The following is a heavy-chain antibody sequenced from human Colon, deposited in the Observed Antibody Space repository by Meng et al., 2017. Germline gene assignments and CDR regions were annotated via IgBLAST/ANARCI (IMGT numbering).Heavy chain of an antibody. V-gene: IGHV4-4*02. D-gene: IGHD4-23*01. CDR3: ARHGGYYQDF. J-gene: IGHJ4*02. CDR2: IDHRGSA. Sequence: VRLQESGPGLVKPSETLSLACSVSVASVSVNSYWSWVRQPPGRGLEWIGQIDHRGSAYYRPSLNSRVTMSLDKSRNQFSLRLTSVTAADTAVYYCARHGGYYQDFWGQGTLVTVSS. CDR1: VASVSVNSY.